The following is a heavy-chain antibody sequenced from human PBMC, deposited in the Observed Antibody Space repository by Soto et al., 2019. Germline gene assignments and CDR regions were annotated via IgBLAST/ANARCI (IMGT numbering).Heavy chain of an antibody. J-gene: IGHJ4*02. D-gene: IGHD3-10*01. CDR3: ARGFEGSLGGY. Sequence: GGSLRLSCAASGFTVSSNYMSWVRQAPGKGLEWVSVIYSGGSTYYADSVKGRFTISRDNSKNTLYLQMNSLRAEDTAVYYCARGFEGSLGGYWGQGTLVTVSS. CDR2: IYSGGST. V-gene: IGHV3-53*01. CDR1: GFTVSSNY.